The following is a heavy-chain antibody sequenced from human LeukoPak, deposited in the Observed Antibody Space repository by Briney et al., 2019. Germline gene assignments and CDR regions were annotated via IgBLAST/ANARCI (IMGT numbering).Heavy chain of an antibody. V-gene: IGHV4-4*02. D-gene: IGHD1/OR15-1a*01. J-gene: IGHJ1*01. CDR1: GDSVSSSHW. Sequence: PSETLSLTCAVSGDSVSSSHWWRWVRQPPGKGLEWIGEIYHSGSTNYNPSLKSRVTISVDKSKNQFSLKLSSVTAADTAVYYCAREWNSGLLHWGQGTLVTVSS. CDR2: IYHSGST. CDR3: AREWNSGLLH.